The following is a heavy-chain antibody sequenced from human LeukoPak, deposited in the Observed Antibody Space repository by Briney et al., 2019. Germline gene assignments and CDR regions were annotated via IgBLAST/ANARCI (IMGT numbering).Heavy chain of an antibody. CDR1: GGSFSGYY. CDR2: INHSGST. Sequence: SEILSLTCAVYGGSFSGYYWSWIRQPPGKGLEWIGEINHSGSTNYNPSLKSRVTISVDTSKNQFSLKLSSVTAADTAAYYCARGRSTMVRGVTFYYYYMDVWGKGTTVTVSS. J-gene: IGHJ6*03. CDR3: ARGRSTMVRGVTFYYYYMDV. D-gene: IGHD3-10*01. V-gene: IGHV4-34*01.